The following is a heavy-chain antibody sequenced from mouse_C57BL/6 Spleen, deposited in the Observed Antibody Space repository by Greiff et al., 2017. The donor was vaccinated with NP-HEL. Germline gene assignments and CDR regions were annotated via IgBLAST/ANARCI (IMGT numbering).Heavy chain of an antibody. CDR2: INPNNGGT. CDR1: GYTFTDYY. Sequence: EVQLQQSGPELVKPGASVKISCKASGYTFTDYYMNWVKQSHGKSLEWIGDINPNNGGTSYNQKFKGKATLTVDKSSSTAYMELRSLTSEDSAVYYCARREAYYSNLYAMDYWGQGTSVTVSS. CDR3: ARREAYYSNLYAMDY. J-gene: IGHJ4*01. V-gene: IGHV1-26*01. D-gene: IGHD2-5*01.